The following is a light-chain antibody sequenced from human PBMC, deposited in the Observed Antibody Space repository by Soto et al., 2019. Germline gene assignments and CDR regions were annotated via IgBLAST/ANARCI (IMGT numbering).Light chain of an antibody. CDR1: QSVSSN. CDR3: QHYNSYSEA. CDR2: GAS. Sequence: EVVMTQSRATLSVSPGERATLCCRASQSVSSNLAWYQQKPGQAPRLLIYGASTRATGIPARFSGSGSGTEFTLTISSLQSEDFATYYCQHYNSYSEAFGQGTKVDI. V-gene: IGKV3-15*01. J-gene: IGKJ1*01.